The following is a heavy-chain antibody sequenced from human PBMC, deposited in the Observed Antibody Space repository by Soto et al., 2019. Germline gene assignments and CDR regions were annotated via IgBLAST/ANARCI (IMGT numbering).Heavy chain of an antibody. Sequence: VQLVQSGAEVKKPGSSVKVSCKASGGTFSSYAISWVRQAPGQGLEWMGGIIPIFGTANYAQKFQGRVTITADESTSTAYMELSSLRSEDTAVYYCASYYYDSSGYYERGLFDPWGQGTLVTVSS. CDR2: IIPIFGTA. D-gene: IGHD3-22*01. V-gene: IGHV1-69*01. J-gene: IGHJ5*02. CDR1: GGTFSSYA. CDR3: ASYYYDSSGYYERGLFDP.